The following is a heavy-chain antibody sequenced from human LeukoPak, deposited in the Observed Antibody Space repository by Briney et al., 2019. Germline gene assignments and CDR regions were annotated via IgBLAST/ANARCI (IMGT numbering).Heavy chain of an antibody. CDR3: ARGLSPSDY. Sequence: ASVKVSCKASGYSFTTYGINWVRQAPGQGLEWMGWMNPNSGKTNFAQKSQGRVTMTRTTSISTAYMEVSSLRSEDTAVYYCARGLSPSDYWGQGTLVTVSS. V-gene: IGHV1-8*01. CDR2: MNPNSGKT. J-gene: IGHJ4*02. CDR1: GYSFTTYG.